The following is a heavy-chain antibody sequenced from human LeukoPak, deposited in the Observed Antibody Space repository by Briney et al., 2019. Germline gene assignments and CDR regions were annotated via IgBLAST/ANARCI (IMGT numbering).Heavy chain of an antibody. CDR2: IYYSGST. D-gene: IGHD6-6*01. CDR1: GGSISSYY. CDR3: ARMIARPDYYYGMDV. J-gene: IGHJ6*02. Sequence: RASETLSPTCTVSGGSISSYYWSWVRQPPGKGLEWIGYIYYSGSTNYNPSLKSRVTISVDTSKNQFSLKLSSVTAADTAVYYCARMIARPDYYYGMDVWGQGTTVTVSS. V-gene: IGHV4-59*01.